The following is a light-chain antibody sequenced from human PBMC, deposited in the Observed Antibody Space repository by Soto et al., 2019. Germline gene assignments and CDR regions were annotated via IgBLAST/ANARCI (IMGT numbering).Light chain of an antibody. Sequence: EIVLTQSPGTLSLSPGERATLSCRASQSVSSRALAWYQQKPGQAPRLLIYATSSRAADIPDRFSGSGSGTEFTLTISRLEPEDFTVYYCQQYDNSPGYTFGQGTQLEI. CDR1: QSVSSRA. CDR3: QQYDNSPGYT. CDR2: ATS. V-gene: IGKV3-20*01. J-gene: IGKJ2*01.